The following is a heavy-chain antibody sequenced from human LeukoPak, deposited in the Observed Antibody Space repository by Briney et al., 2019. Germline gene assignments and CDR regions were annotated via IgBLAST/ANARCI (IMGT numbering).Heavy chain of an antibody. V-gene: IGHV1-2*02. CDR2: INPNSGGT. D-gene: IGHD5-24*01. J-gene: IGHJ1*01. Sequence: ASVKVSCKASGYTFTGYYMHWVRQAPGQGLEWMGWINPNSGGTNYAQKFQGRVTMTRDTSISTAYMELSRLRSDDTAVYYCAREVERMRAEYFQHWGQGTLVTVSS. CDR3: AREVERMRAEYFQH. CDR1: GYTFTGYY.